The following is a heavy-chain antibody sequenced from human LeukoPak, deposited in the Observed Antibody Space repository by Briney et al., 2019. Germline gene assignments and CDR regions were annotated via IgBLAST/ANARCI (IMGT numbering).Heavy chain of an antibody. J-gene: IGHJ6*03. V-gene: IGHV1-58*02. Sequence: SVKASCKASGFTFTSSAMQWVRQARGQRLEWIGWIVVGSGNTNYAQKFQERVSITRDISTSTAYMELSSLRTEDTAVYYCAAYGSGSYTNYYYMDVWGKGTTVTISS. CDR3: AAYGSGSYTNYYYMDV. CDR2: IVVGSGNT. D-gene: IGHD3-10*01. CDR1: GFTFTSSA.